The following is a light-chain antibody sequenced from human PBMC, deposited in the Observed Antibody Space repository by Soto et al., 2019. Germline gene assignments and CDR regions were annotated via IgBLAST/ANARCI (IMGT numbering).Light chain of an antibody. CDR3: QVWDKSSRDHFYV. CDR2: EVS. Sequence: QSVLTQPASVSGSPGQSITISCTGTSSDVGGYNYVSWYQQHPGKAPKLMIYEVSNRPSGVSNRFSGSNSGNTATLTISRVEAGDEADYYCQVWDKSSRDHFYVFGTGTKVTVL. J-gene: IGLJ1*01. CDR1: SSDVGGYNY. V-gene: IGLV2-14*01.